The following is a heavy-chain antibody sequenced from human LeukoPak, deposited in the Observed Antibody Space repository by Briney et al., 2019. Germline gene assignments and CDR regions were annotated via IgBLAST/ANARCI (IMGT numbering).Heavy chain of an antibody. Sequence: PSETLSLTCAVYGGSFSGYYWSWIRQPPGKGLEWIGEINHSGSTNYNPSLKSRVTISVDTSKNQFSLKLSSVTAADTAVYYCACVDTVYGMDVWGQGTTVTVSS. J-gene: IGHJ6*02. CDR2: INHSGST. D-gene: IGHD5-18*01. CDR3: ACVDTVYGMDV. CDR1: GGSFSGYY. V-gene: IGHV4-34*01.